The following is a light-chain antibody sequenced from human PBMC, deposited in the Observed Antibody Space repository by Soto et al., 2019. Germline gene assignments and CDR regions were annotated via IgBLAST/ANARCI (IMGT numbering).Light chain of an antibody. V-gene: IGKV4-1*01. J-gene: IGKJ2*01. Sequence: DIVMTQSPDSLAVSLGERATINCKSSQSVLYSSNNKNYLAWYQQKPGQPPKLLIYWASTRESGVPARFSGSGSGTDFTIAINSLQAEDVAVYYCQQYYSTGYTFGQGTKLEIK. CDR1: QSVLYSSNNKNY. CDR2: WAS. CDR3: QQYYSTGYT.